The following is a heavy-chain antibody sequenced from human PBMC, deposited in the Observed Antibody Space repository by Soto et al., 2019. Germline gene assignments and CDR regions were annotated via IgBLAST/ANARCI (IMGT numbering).Heavy chain of an antibody. CDR2: IYYSGST. V-gene: IGHV4-31*03. CDR1: GGSISSGGYY. Sequence: SETLSLTCTVSGGSISSGGYYWSWIRQHPGKGLEWIGYIYYSGSTYYNPSLKSRVTISVDTSKNQFSLKLSSVTAADTAVYYCARGYYYDSSGYRRCDAFDIWGQGTMVT. J-gene: IGHJ3*02. D-gene: IGHD3-22*01. CDR3: ARGYYYDSSGYRRCDAFDI.